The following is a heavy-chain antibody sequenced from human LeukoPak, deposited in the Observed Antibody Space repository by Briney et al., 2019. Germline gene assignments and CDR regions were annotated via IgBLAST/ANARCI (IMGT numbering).Heavy chain of an antibody. CDR2: ISEDATNK. CDR3: ARSLRGYAVLTGYFDY. D-gene: IGHD3-9*01. V-gene: IGHV3-30-3*01. J-gene: IGHJ4*02. CDR1: GFSRSSYA. Sequence: GGSLRLSCAASGFSRSSYAMQWVRQAPGKGPEWVSGISEDATNKYHADSVKGRFTISRDNSKNTLHLQMDSLRPEDTAVYYCARSLRGYAVLTGYFDYWGQGTLVTVSS.